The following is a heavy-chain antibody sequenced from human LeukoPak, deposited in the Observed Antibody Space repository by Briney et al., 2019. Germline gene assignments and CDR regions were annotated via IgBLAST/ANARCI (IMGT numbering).Heavy chain of an antibody. V-gene: IGHV4-59*01. CDR3: ARDLPAYCSGGSCYSFAFDI. CDR1: GGSISSYY. Sequence: PSETLSLTCTVSGGSISSYYWSWIRQPPGKGLEWIGYIYYSGSTNYNPSLKSRVTISVDTSKNQFSLKLSSVTAADTAVYYCARDLPAYCSGGSCYSFAFDIWGQGTMVIVSS. J-gene: IGHJ3*02. D-gene: IGHD2-15*01. CDR2: IYYSGST.